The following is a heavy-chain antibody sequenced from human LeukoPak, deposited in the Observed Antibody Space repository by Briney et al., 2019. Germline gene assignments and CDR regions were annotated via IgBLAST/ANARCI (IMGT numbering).Heavy chain of an antibody. CDR2: IWYDGSNK. Sequence: LTGRSLRLSCAASGFTFSSYGMHWVRQAPGKGLEWVAVIWYDGSNKYYADSVKGRFTISRDNSKNTLYLQMNSLRAEDTAVYYCARERIRANWFDPWGQGTLVTVSS. CDR1: GFTFSSYG. CDR3: ARERIRANWFDP. V-gene: IGHV3-33*01. J-gene: IGHJ5*02.